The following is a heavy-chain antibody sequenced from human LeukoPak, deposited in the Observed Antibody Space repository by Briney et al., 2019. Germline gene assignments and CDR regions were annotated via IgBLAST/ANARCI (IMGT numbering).Heavy chain of an antibody. CDR3: AKDLLTTVTTASH. D-gene: IGHD4-11*01. CDR1: GFTYRSYW. CDR2: ISGSGGST. Sequence: GGSLRLSCAASGFTYRSYWMHWVRQAPGKGLEWVSTISGSGGSTYYADSVKGRFTISRDNSKNMLYLQMNSLRAEDTAVYYCAKDLLTTVTTASHWGQGTLVTVSS. V-gene: IGHV3-23*01. J-gene: IGHJ4*02.